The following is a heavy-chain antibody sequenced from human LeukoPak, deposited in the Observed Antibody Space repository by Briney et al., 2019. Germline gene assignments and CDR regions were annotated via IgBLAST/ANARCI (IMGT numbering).Heavy chain of an antibody. Sequence: SETLSLTCTVSGGSISSYYWSWIRQPPGKGLEWIGYIYYNGSTNYNPSLKSRVTISIDTSKTQFSLRLSSVTPADTAIYYCARTLRTQAFDIWGQGTMVTFSS. J-gene: IGHJ3*02. CDR3: ARTLRTQAFDI. CDR1: GGSISSYY. D-gene: IGHD3-3*01. CDR2: IYYNGST. V-gene: IGHV4-59*01.